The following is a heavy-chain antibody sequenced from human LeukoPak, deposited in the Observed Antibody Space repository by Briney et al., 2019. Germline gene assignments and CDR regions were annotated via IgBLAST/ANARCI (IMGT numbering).Heavy chain of an antibody. Sequence: ASVKFSCKASGYTFTGYDMHWLRQAPGQGLEWMGRINPNSGVTNYAQKFQGRVTIARDTSISTAYMELSRLRSDDTAVYYCASHSSGGAFDIWGQGTMVTVSS. J-gene: IGHJ3*02. D-gene: IGHD6-25*01. V-gene: IGHV1-2*06. CDR3: ASHSSGGAFDI. CDR2: INPNSGVT. CDR1: GYTFTGYD.